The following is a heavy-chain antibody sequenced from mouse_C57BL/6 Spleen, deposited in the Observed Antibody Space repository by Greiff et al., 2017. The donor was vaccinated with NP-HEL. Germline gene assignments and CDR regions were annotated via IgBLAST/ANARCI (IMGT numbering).Heavy chain of an antibody. CDR1: GFTFSDYG. V-gene: IGHV5-15*01. CDR2: ISNLAYSI. D-gene: IGHD1-1*01. Sequence: EVKLMESGGGLVQPGGSLKLSCAASGFTFSDYGMAWVRQAPRKGPEWVAFISNLAYSIYYADTVTGRFTISRENAKNTLYLEMSSLRSEDTAMYYCARADYGSSTGYFDVWGTGTTVTVSS. J-gene: IGHJ1*03. CDR3: ARADYGSSTGYFDV.